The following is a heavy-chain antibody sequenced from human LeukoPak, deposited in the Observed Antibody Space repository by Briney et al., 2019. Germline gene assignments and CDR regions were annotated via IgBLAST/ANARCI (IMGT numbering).Heavy chain of an antibody. Sequence: KPSETLSLTCAVYGGSFSGYYWSWIRQPPGKGLEWIGEINHSGSTNYNPSLKSRVTISVDTSKNQSSLKLSSVTAADTAVYYCARGTMPSYYFDYWGQGTLVTVSS. V-gene: IGHV4-34*01. CDR3: ARGTMPSYYFDY. D-gene: IGHD2-2*01. CDR2: INHSGST. CDR1: GGSFSGYY. J-gene: IGHJ4*02.